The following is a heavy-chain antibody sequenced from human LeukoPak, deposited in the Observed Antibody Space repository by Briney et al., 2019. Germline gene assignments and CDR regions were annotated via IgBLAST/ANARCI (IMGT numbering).Heavy chain of an antibody. V-gene: IGHV3-23*01. CDR1: GFTFSSYA. CDR2: IRGSGGST. D-gene: IGHD3-22*01. J-gene: IGHJ4*02. CDR3: AKDLITYDSSGFFDY. Sequence: GGSLRLSCAASGFTFSSYAMNWVRQAPGKGLDWVSVIRGSGGSTYYAGSVKGRFTISRDNSKNTLYLQMNSLRAEDTAVYYCAKDLITYDSSGFFDYWGQGTLVTVSS.